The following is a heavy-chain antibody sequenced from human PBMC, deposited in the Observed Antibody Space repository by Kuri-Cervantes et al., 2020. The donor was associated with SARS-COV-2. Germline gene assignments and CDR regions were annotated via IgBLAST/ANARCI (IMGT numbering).Heavy chain of an antibody. Sequence: ASVKVSCKPSGYPFTGYYIHWVRQAPGQGLEWMGWMNPSTGNSGSAQKFWGRVTMTRDTSSSTAYLELSSLRSEDSAIYYCARDNVDWNPDGFDFWGQGTMVTVSS. CDR1: GYPFTGYY. J-gene: IGHJ3*01. CDR3: ARDNVDWNPDGFDF. D-gene: IGHD1-1*01. CDR2: MNPSTGNS. V-gene: IGHV1-8*02.